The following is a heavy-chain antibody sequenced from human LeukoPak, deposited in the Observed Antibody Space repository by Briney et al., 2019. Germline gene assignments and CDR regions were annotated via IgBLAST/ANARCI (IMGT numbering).Heavy chain of an antibody. D-gene: IGHD3-10*01. CDR2: ISGSAGTT. J-gene: IGHJ3*01. Sequence: GGSLRLSCAASGFTFSSYAMNWVRQAPGKGLEWVSGISGSAGTTYYADSVKGRFTISIDNSKNTLYLQIDSLRADDTALYYCAKVINMIRGVDAFDFWGQGTMVTVSS. V-gene: IGHV3-23*01. CDR1: GFTFSSYA. CDR3: AKVINMIRGVDAFDF.